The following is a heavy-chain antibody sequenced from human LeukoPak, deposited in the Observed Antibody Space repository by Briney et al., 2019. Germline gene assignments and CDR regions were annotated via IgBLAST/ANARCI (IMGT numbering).Heavy chain of an antibody. D-gene: IGHD3-22*01. V-gene: IGHV4-4*07. CDR1: GGSISSYY. CDR2: IYTSGST. J-gene: IGHJ3*02. Sequence: SETLSLTCTVSGGSISSYYWSWIRQPAGKGLEWIGRIYTSGSTNYNPSLKSRVTMSVDTSKNQFSLKLSSVTAADTAVYYCARDLGYYYDSSGPSGAFDIWGQGTMVTVSS. CDR3: ARDLGYYYDSSGPSGAFDI.